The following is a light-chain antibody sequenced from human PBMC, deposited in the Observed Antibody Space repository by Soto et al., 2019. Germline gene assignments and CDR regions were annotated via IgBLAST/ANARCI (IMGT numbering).Light chain of an antibody. Sequence: SALTQPASVSGSPGQSITISCAGTSSDVGGYNYVSWYQHHPGKAPKLMIYEVSDRPSGVSNRFSGSKSGNTASLTISGLQAEDEADYYCSSYTSSSTYVFGTGTKVTVL. J-gene: IGLJ1*01. V-gene: IGLV2-14*01. CDR1: SSDVGGYNY. CDR3: SSYTSSSTYV. CDR2: EVS.